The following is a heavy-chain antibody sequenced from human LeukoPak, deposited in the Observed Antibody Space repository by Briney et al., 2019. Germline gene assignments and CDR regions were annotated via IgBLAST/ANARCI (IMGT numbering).Heavy chain of an antibody. CDR1: GGSFSGYY. CDR3: ARVQTRSRESSYFDY. D-gene: IGHD3-10*01. CDR2: INHSGST. J-gene: IGHJ4*02. V-gene: IGHV4-34*01. Sequence: SETLSLTCAVYGGSFSGYYWSWIRQPPGKGLEWIGEINHSGSTNYNPSLKSRVTISVDTSKNQFSLKLSSVTAADTAVYYCARVQTRSRESSYFDYWGQGTLVTVSS.